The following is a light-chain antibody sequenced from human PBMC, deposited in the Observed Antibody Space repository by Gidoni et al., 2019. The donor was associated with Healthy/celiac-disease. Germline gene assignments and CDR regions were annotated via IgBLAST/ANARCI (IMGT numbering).Light chain of an antibody. CDR1: QSISSY. V-gene: IGKV1-39*01. Sequence: DIQMTQSPSSLSASVGDRVTITCRASQSISSYLNWYQQKPGKAPKLLIYAASSLQSGVPSRFSGSGSGTDFTLTISSLQPEDFATYYCQQSYSTPEGFXQXTKLEIK. CDR3: QQSYSTPEG. J-gene: IGKJ2*03. CDR2: AAS.